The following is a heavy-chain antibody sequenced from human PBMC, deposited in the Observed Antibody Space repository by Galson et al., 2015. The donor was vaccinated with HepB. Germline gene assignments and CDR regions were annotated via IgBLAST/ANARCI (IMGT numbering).Heavy chain of an antibody. Sequence: SVKVSCKASGYTFTSYAMNWVRQAPGQGLEWMGWINTNTGNPTYAQGFTGRFVFSLDTSVSTAYLQISSLKAEDTAVYYCSGHGITMVRGATKGPYYYYGMDVWGQGTTVTVSS. CDR2: INTNTGNP. CDR1: GYTFTSYA. J-gene: IGHJ6*02. CDR3: SGHGITMVRGATKGPYYYYGMDV. D-gene: IGHD3-10*01. V-gene: IGHV7-4-1*02.